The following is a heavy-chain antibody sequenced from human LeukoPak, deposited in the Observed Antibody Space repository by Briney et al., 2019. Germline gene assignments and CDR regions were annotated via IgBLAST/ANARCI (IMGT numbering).Heavy chain of an antibody. J-gene: IGHJ4*02. CDR3: AKDPDIVVVPAVYFDY. V-gene: IGHV3-23*01. D-gene: IGHD2-2*01. CDR2: ISGSGGST. Sequence: GGSLRLSCAASGFTFSSYSMNWVRQAPGKGLEWVSAISGSGGSTYYADSVKGRFTISRDNSKNTLYLQMNSLRAEDTAVYYCAKDPDIVVVPAVYFDYWGQGTLVTVSS. CDR1: GFTFSSYS.